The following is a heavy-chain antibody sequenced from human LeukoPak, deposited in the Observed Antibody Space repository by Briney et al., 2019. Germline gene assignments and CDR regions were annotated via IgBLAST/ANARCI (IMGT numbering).Heavy chain of an antibody. Sequence: GGSLRLSCAASGFTFSSYGMHWVRQAPGKGLEWVAVIWYDGSNKYYADSVKGRFTISRDNSKNTLYLQVNSLRAEDTAVYYCARERIVVVPAAILGWFDPWGQGTLVTVSS. CDR2: IWYDGSNK. D-gene: IGHD2-2*02. CDR3: ARERIVVVPAAILGWFDP. V-gene: IGHV3-33*01. J-gene: IGHJ5*02. CDR1: GFTFSSYG.